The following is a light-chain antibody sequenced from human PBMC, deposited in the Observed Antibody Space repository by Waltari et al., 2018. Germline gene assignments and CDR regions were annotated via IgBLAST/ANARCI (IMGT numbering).Light chain of an antibody. CDR1: SSDAGSYNL. J-gene: IGLJ3*02. CDR3: SSYAGSNSWV. CDR2: EGS. V-gene: IGLV2-23*01. Sequence: QSALTQTASVSGSPGQSITISCTGTSSDAGSYNLVSWYQQHPGKVPKFMIYEGSERPSGVSNRFSGTKSGNTATLTISGLQAEDEADYYCSSYAGSNSWVFGGGTKLTV.